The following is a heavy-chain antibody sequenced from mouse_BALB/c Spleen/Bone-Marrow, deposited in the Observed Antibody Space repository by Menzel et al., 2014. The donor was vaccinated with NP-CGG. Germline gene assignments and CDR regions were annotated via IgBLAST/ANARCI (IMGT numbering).Heavy chain of an antibody. D-gene: IGHD4-1*01. J-gene: IGHJ4*01. Sequence: EVPLQQSGADLVKPGASVKLSCTAPGFNIKDTYMHWVKQRPEQGLEWIGRIDPANGNTKYDPKFQGKATITADTSSNTAYLQLSSLTSEDTAVYYCARWEYYSIDYWGQGTSVTVSS. V-gene: IGHV14-3*02. CDR3: ARWEYYSIDY. CDR2: IDPANGNT. CDR1: GFNIKDTY.